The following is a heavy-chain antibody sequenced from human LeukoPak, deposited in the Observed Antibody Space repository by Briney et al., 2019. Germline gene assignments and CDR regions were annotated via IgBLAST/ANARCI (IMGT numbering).Heavy chain of an antibody. Sequence: SETLSLTCAVYGGSFSGYYWSWIRQPPGKGLEWIGEINHSGSTNYNSSLKSRVTISVDTSKNQFSLKLSSVTAADTAVYYCARRITYYYGSGWFDHWGQGTLVTVSS. D-gene: IGHD3-10*01. V-gene: IGHV4-34*01. J-gene: IGHJ5*02. CDR2: INHSGST. CDR3: ARRITYYYGSGWFDH. CDR1: GGSFSGYY.